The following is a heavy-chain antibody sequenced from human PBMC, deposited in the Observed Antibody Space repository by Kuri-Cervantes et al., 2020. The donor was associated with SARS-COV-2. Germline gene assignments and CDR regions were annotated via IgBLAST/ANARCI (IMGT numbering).Heavy chain of an antibody. CDR1: GFSFSNYA. Sequence: GESLKISCPASGFSFSNYAMSWVRQAPGRGLEWVAVVYSSDARTYYADSAKGRFSISRDNSKNTVYLQMNSLRVEDTAVYYCARVGLAQNDFWSGYYTGWGQGTLVTVS. V-gene: IGHV3-23*05. CDR2: VYSSDART. J-gene: IGHJ4*02. D-gene: IGHD3-3*01. CDR3: ARVGLAQNDFWSGYYTG.